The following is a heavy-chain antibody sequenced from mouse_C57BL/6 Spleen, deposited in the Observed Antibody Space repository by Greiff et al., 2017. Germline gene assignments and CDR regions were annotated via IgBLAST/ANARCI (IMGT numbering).Heavy chain of an antibody. J-gene: IGHJ1*03. D-gene: IGHD3-3*01. CDR3: AREGRYRYFDV. CDR1: GFTFSDYY. V-gene: IGHV5-16*01. Sequence: EVHLVESEGGLVQPGSSMKLSCTASGFTFSDYYMAWVRQVPEKGLEWVANINSDGSSTYYLDSLKSRFIISRDNAKNMLYMQMSSLKSEDTATYYCAREGRYRYFDVWGTGTTVTVSA. CDR2: INSDGSST.